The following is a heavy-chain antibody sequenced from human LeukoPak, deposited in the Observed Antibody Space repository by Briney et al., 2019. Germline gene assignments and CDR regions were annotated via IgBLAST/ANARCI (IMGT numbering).Heavy chain of an antibody. CDR3: AKRQGGASWGLIGY. CDR2: ISYDGSNE. CDR1: GFIFSSYA. D-gene: IGHD2-2*01. Sequence: GGTLRFSCAASGFIFSSYAMHWVRQAPGKGLKGVAVISYDGSNEYYTDSVKGRFTISRDISKSTLYLQMNSLRAEDTAVYYCAKRQGGASWGLIGYWGQGTLVTVSS. J-gene: IGHJ4*02. V-gene: IGHV3-30*18.